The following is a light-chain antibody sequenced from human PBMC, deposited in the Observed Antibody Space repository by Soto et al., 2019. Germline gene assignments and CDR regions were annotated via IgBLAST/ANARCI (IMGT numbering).Light chain of an antibody. V-gene: IGKV1-5*03. Sequence: DIQMTQSPSTLSASVGDRVTITCRASESISSWLAWFQQKPGKAPKLLIYKASILQSGVSSRFSGSESGTEFTLTISSLQPDDFATYFCQQYSAKWTFGQGTKVDIK. CDR1: ESISSW. CDR2: KAS. J-gene: IGKJ1*01. CDR3: QQYSAKWT.